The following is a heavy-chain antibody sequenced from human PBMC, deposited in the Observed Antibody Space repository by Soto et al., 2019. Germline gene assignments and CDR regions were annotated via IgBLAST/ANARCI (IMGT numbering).Heavy chain of an antibody. D-gene: IGHD6-13*01. Sequence: SETLSLTCTFSGDSISSSSYYWSWIRQHPGKGLEWIGYIHYSGNTRYNPSLKSRLTISVDTSKNQFSLMLSSLTAADTAVYFCARARVPYSSTWYRYDYYGMDIWGQGTTVTVSS. CDR2: IHYSGNT. V-gene: IGHV4-31*03. CDR3: ARARVPYSSTWYRYDYYGMDI. J-gene: IGHJ6*02. CDR1: GDSISSSSYY.